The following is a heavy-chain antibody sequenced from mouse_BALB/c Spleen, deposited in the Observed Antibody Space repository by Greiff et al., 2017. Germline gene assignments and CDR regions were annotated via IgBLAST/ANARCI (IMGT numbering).Heavy chain of an antibody. J-gene: IGHJ3*01. D-gene: IGHD1-2*01. Sequence: DVMLVESGGGLVKPGGSLKLSCAASGFTFSDYYMYWVRQTPEKRLEWVATISDGGSYTYYPDSVKGRFTISRDNAKNNLYLQMSSLKSEDTAMYYCARDLGYYYGSTAYWGQGTLVTVSA. CDR2: ISDGGSYT. CDR1: GFTFSDYY. V-gene: IGHV5-4*02. CDR3: ARDLGYYYGSTAY.